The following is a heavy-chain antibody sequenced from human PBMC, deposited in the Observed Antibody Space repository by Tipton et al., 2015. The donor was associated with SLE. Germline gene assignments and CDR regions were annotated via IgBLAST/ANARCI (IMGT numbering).Heavy chain of an antibody. CDR3: AGGSYGHDAFDI. CDR2: IYYSGST. J-gene: IGHJ3*02. CDR1: GGSISSSSYY. V-gene: IGHV4-39*01. D-gene: IGHD5-18*01. Sequence: LRLSCTVSGGSISSSSYYWGWIRQPPGKGLEWIGSIYYSGSTYYNPSLKSRVTISVDTSKNQFSLKLSSVTAADTAVYYCAGGSYGHDAFDIWGQGTMVTVSS.